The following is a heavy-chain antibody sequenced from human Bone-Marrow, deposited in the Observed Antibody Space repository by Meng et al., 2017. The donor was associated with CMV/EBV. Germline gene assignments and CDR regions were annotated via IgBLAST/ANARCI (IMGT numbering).Heavy chain of an antibody. D-gene: IGHD2-2*01. CDR2: ISYDGSNK. CDR3: AREIGVVVVPAAIKFDYYGMDV. V-gene: IGHV3-30-3*01. Sequence: GGPLRLSCAASGFTFSSYAMHWVRQAPGKGLEWVAVISYDGSNKYYADSVKGRFTISRDNSKNTLYLQMNSLRAEDTAVYYCAREIGVVVVPAAIKFDYYGMDVWGQGTTVTVSS. J-gene: IGHJ6*02. CDR1: GFTFSSYA.